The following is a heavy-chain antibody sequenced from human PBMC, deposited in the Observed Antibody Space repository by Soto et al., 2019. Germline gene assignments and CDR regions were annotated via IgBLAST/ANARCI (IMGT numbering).Heavy chain of an antibody. V-gene: IGHV1-69*06. D-gene: IGHD2-2*01. Sequence: SVKVSFKASGGTFSSYAISWVRQAPGQGLEWMGGIIPIFGTANYAQKFQGRVTITADKSTSTAYMELSSLRSEDTAVYYCARFDRPAAEYYYYYGMDVWGRGTTVTVSS. J-gene: IGHJ6*02. CDR3: ARFDRPAAEYYYYYGMDV. CDR2: IIPIFGTA. CDR1: GGTFSSYA.